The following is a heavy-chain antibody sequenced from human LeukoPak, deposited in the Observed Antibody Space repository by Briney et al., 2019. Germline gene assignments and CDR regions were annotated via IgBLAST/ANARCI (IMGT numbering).Heavy chain of an antibody. D-gene: IGHD3-16*02. J-gene: IGHJ4*02. V-gene: IGHV4-39*07. CDR1: GGSISSGSYY. CDR2: IYYSGST. Sequence: KPSETLSLTCTVSGGSISSGSYYWGWIRQPPGKGLEWIGSIYYSGSTYYNPSLKSRVTISVDTSKYQFSLKLSSVTAADTAVYYCARSPPRMITFGGVIVRPSGWHFDYWGQGTMVTVSS. CDR3: ARSPPRMITFGGVIVRPSGWHFDY.